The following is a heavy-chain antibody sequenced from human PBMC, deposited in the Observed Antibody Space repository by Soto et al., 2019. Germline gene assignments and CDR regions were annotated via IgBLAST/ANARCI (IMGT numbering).Heavy chain of an antibody. CDR2: IDRDGSSA. CDR3: TRGSNYYAMDV. V-gene: IGHV3-74*01. J-gene: IGHJ6*02. Sequence: GRPLRLSCAASGFTLSSYWMLWVRQAPGKGLEWVSRIDRDGSSARYADSVEGRFTISRDNAKNTAYLQMNSLRAEDTAMYYCTRGSNYYAMDVWGQGTTVTVSS. CDR1: GFTLSSYW.